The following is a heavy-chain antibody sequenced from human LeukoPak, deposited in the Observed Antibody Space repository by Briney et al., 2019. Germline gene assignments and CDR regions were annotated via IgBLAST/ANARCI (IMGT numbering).Heavy chain of an antibody. V-gene: IGHV4-34*01. CDR2: INHSGST. J-gene: IGHJ4*02. CDR1: GGSFSGYY. CDR3: ARAPGYCSSTSCYTRRFDY. D-gene: IGHD2-2*02. Sequence: PSETLSLTCAVYGGSFSGYYWSWIRQPPGKGLEWIGEINHSGSTNYNPSLKSRVTISVDTSKNQFSLKLSSVTVADTAVYYCARAPGYCSSTSCYTRRFDYWGQGTLVTVSS.